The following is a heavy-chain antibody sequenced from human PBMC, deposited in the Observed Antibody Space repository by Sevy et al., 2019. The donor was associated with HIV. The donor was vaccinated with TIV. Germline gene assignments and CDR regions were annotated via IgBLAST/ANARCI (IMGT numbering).Heavy chain of an antibody. CDR3: ARDPREPHSFFDY. D-gene: IGHD2-21*01. J-gene: IGHJ4*02. CDR1: GGTFNMYA. CDR2: IIPLSGTP. Sequence: ASVKVYCKSSGGTFNMYAISWVRQAPGQGLEWMGGIIPLSGTPNYAQKFQDRVTMTADKSTKTAYMELRSLTSDDTAMYFCARDPREPHSFFDYRGQGTLVTVSS. V-gene: IGHV1-69*06.